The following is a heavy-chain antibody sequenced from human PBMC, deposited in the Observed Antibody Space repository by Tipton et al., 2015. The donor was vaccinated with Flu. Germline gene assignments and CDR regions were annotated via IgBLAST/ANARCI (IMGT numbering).Heavy chain of an antibody. CDR2: ITTSGNTI. D-gene: IGHD6-19*01. CDR3: VRGGGPVAAIDY. J-gene: IGHJ4*02. Sequence: SLRLSCAASGFTFSSYEMNWVRQAPGKGLEWVSYITTSGNTIYYADSVKGRFAISRDNAKNSLYLQMNSLRAEDTALYYCVRGGGPVAAIDYWGQGTLVTASS. CDR1: GFTFSSYE. V-gene: IGHV3-48*03.